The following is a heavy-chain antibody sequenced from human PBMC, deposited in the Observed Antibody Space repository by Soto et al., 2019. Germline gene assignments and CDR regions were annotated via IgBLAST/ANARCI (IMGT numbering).Heavy chain of an antibody. CDR3: ARDGLPDDFGTGGYWFDS. Sequence: GGSLRLSXAASGFTFSSFALHWVRQPPGKGLEWVALISHDGSSKYYADSVKGRFTISRDSSENTLYMQMNTLRAEDTAVYYCARDGLPDDFGTGGYWFDSWGQGTLVTVSS. CDR2: ISHDGSSK. CDR1: GFTFSSFA. V-gene: IGHV3-30-3*01. J-gene: IGHJ5*01. D-gene: IGHD3-3*01.